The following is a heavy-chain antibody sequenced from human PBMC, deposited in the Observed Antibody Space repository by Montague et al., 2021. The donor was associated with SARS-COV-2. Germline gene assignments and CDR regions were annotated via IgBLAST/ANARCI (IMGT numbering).Heavy chain of an antibody. CDR1: GGSISNSFYY. CDR3: ARPGRGYSYGLDAFEV. Sequence: SETLSLTCTVSGGSISNSFYYWGWIRQPPGKGLVWIGSIYYTGSTYYNPSLQSRVTISMNTSNNPFFLNLISVTAADTAVYYCARPGRGYSYGLDAFEVWGQGAMVTVSS. CDR2: IYYTGST. J-gene: IGHJ3*01. D-gene: IGHD5-18*01. V-gene: IGHV4-39*01.